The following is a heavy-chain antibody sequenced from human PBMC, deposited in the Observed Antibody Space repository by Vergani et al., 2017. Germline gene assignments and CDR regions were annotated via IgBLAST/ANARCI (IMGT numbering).Heavy chain of an antibody. CDR3: VKHAWTYENFLDS. CDR1: GFTFSTYA. D-gene: IGHD3-16*01. Sequence: EVQLLESGGSLKQPGGSVRLSCAASGFTFSTYAMHWVRQAPGQGLEWVSALTGGGGSTYYADSFKGRFIISRDNSRGTLYLQMNSLRPEDTATYYCVKHAWTYENFLDSWGQGTLVTVSS. J-gene: IGHJ4*02. CDR2: LTGGGGST. V-gene: IGHV3-23*01.